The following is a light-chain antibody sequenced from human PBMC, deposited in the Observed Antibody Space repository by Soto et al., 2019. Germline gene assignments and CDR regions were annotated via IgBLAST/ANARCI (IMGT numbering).Light chain of an antibody. V-gene: IGKV1-27*01. CDR1: QGIGVY. CDR2: AAS. Sequence: DIQMTQSPSSLSASLGDRVTITCLESQGIGVYLAWFQQKPGKVPRLLIYAASALQSGVPSRFSGGGSGTDFTLTINRLQPEDVATYYCQKYNNAPLTFGGGTKVEIK. J-gene: IGKJ4*01. CDR3: QKYNNAPLT.